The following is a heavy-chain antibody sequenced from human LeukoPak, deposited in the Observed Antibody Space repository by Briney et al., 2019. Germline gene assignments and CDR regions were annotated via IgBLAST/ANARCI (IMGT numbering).Heavy chain of an antibody. J-gene: IGHJ4*02. V-gene: IGHV3-30*02. CDR1: GFTFSSYG. Sequence: GGSLRLSCAASGFTFSSYGMHWVRQAPGKGLEWVAFIRYDGSNKYYADSVKGRFTISRDNSKNTLYLQMNSLRAEDTAVYYCAKDGPGYFCSSTSCPPDYWGQGTLVTVSS. D-gene: IGHD2-2*01. CDR3: AKDGPGYFCSSTSCPPDY. CDR2: IRYDGSNK.